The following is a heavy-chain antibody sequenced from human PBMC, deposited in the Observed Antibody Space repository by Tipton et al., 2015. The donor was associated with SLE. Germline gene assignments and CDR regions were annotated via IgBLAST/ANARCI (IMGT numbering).Heavy chain of an antibody. J-gene: IGHJ4*02. Sequence: TLSLTCTVSGGSISSYYWSWIRQPPGKGLEWIGYISYSGSTNYNPSLKSRVTISVDTSKNQFSLKLSSVTAADTAVYYCAIEGGITGFDYWGQGTLVCVSS. CDR2: ISYSGST. D-gene: IGHD3-16*01. V-gene: IGHV4-59*12. CDR1: GGSISSYY. CDR3: AIEGGITGFDY.